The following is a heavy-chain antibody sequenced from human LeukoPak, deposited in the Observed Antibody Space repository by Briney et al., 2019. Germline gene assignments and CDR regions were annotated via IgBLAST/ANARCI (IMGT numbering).Heavy chain of an antibody. CDR2: IYYSGST. Sequence: PSETLSLTCTVSGGSISSSSYYWGWIRQPPGKGLEWIGSIYYSGSTYYNASLKSRVTISVDTSKNQFSLKLSSVTAADTAVYYCAREENSRAAAAHYYYYGMDVWGQGTTVTVSS. J-gene: IGHJ6*02. CDR3: AREENSRAAAAHYYYYGMDV. CDR1: GGSISSSSYY. V-gene: IGHV4-39*07. D-gene: IGHD6-13*01.